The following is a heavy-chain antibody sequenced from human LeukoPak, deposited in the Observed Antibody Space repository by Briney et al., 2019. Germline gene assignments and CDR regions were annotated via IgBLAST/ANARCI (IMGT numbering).Heavy chain of an antibody. J-gene: IGHJ3*02. CDR2: ISSSSSYI. D-gene: IGHD6-19*01. V-gene: IGHV3-21*01. Sequence: GGSLRLSCAASGFTFSSYSMNWVRQAPGKGLEWVSSISSSSSYIYYADSVKGRFTISRDNAKNSLYLQMNSLRAEDTAVYFCAREREQWHAFDIWGRGTMVTVSS. CDR1: GFTFSSYS. CDR3: AREREQWHAFDI.